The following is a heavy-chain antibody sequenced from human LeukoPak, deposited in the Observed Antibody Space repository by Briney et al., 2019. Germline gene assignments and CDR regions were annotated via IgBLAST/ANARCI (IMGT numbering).Heavy chain of an antibody. V-gene: IGHV4-34*01. D-gene: IGHD3-22*01. CDR1: GGSFSGYY. J-gene: IGHJ3*01. CDR3: AKSTYYYDTFVNAFDF. CDR2: INHSGST. Sequence: SETLSLTCAVYGGSFSGYYWSWIRQPPGKGLEWIGEINHSGSTNYNPSLKSRVTISVDTSKTQFSLKLSSVTAADTAVYYCAKSTYYYDTFVNAFDFWGQGTVVTVSS.